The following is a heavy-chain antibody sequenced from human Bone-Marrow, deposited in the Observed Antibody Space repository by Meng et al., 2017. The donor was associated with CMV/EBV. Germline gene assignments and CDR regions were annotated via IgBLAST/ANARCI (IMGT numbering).Heavy chain of an antibody. CDR1: GFTFSSYC. CDR2: IKQDGSEK. CDR3: ARGSFTIFGVVTQYGMDV. V-gene: IGHV3-7*01. Sequence: GESLKISCAASGFTFSSYCMSWVRQAPGKGLEWVANIKQDGSEKYDEDSMKGRFTISRDNAKNSLYLQMNSLRAEDTAVYYCARGSFTIFGVVTQYGMDVWGQGTTVTVSS. D-gene: IGHD3-3*01. J-gene: IGHJ6*02.